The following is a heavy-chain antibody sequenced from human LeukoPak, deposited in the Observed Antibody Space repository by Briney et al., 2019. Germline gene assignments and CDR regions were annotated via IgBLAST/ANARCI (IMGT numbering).Heavy chain of an antibody. V-gene: IGHV1-69*13. CDR1: GGTFSSYA. CDR3: ARSRGYGDLCPLD. CDR2: IIPIFGTA. J-gene: IGHJ4*02. Sequence: ASVKVSCKASGGTFSSYAIGWVRQAPGQGLEWMGGIIPIFGTANYAQKFQGRVTITADESTSTAYMELSSLRSEDTAVYYCARSRGYGDLCPLDWGQGTLVTVSS. D-gene: IGHD4-17*01.